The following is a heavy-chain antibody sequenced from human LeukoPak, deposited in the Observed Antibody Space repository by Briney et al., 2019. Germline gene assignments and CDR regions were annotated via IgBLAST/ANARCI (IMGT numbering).Heavy chain of an antibody. D-gene: IGHD1-26*01. CDR3: ASGTLGATSFDY. CDR2: IYYSGST. J-gene: IGHJ4*02. CDR1: GGSISSYY. Sequence: SETLSLTCTVSGGSISSYYWSWIRQPPGKGLEWIGYIYYSGSTNYNPSLKSRVTISVDTSKNQFSLKLSSVIAADTAVYYCASGTLGATSFDYWGQGTLVTVSS. V-gene: IGHV4-59*01.